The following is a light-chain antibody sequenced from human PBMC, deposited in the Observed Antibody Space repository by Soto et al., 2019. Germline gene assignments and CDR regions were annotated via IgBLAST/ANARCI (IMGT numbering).Light chain of an antibody. Sequence: IVLMQSPSTLSLSPGERATLSCRASQSVSSSYLAWYQQKPGQAPRLLIYGASSRATGIPDRFSGSGSGTDFTLTISRLEPEDFAVYYCQQYGSSPVLTFGGGTKV. J-gene: IGKJ4*01. CDR1: QSVSSSY. V-gene: IGKV3-20*01. CDR2: GAS. CDR3: QQYGSSPVLT.